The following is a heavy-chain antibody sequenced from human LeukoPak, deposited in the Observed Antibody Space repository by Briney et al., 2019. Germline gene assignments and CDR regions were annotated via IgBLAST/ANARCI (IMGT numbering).Heavy chain of an antibody. D-gene: IGHD3-22*01. CDR3: ARDHGSGYSFGY. CDR2: MNPNSGNT. V-gene: IGHV1-8*03. CDR1: VHTFTSYD. J-gene: IGHJ4*02. Sequence: ASVTVSCKASVHTFTSYDINWVRQATGQGLEGMGWMNPNSGNTGYAQKFQGRVTITRNTSISTAYMELSRLRSDDTAVYYCARDHGSGYSFGYWGQGTLVTVSS.